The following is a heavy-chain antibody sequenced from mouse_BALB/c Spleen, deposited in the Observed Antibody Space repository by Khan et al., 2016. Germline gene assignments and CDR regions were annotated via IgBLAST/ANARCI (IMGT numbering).Heavy chain of an antibody. Sequence: EVELVESGGGLVQPGGSLRLSCATSGFTFTDYYMSWVRQPPGKALEWLGFIRNKANGYTTEYSASVKGRFTISRDNSQSILYLQMNTLRAEDSATYYCAREYYAMDYWGQGTSVTVSS. CDR2: IRNKANGYTT. CDR1: GFTFTDYY. CDR3: AREYYAMDY. J-gene: IGHJ4*01. V-gene: IGHV7-3*02.